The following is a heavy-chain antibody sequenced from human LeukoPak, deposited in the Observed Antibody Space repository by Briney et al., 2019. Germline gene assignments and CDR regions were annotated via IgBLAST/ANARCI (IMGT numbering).Heavy chain of an antibody. CDR1: GFTFSSYA. Sequence: GGSLRLSCAASGFTFSSYAMNWVRQAPVKGLEWVSGLSGSGRDTYYADSVKGRFIISRDNFKNTLYLQMNSLRADDTAVYYCATNYYDSSGYFPDFDYWGQGALVSVSS. CDR2: LSGSGRDT. CDR3: ATNYYDSSGYFPDFDY. D-gene: IGHD3-22*01. J-gene: IGHJ4*02. V-gene: IGHV3-23*01.